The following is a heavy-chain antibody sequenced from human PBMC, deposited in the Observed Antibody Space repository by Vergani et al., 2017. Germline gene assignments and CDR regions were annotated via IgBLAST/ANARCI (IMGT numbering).Heavy chain of an antibody. CDR3: ARLEIAVAGPNWFDP. V-gene: IGHV5-51*01. CDR2: IYPGDSDT. J-gene: IGHJ5*02. CDR1: GYSFTSYW. Sequence: EVQLVQSGAEVKTPGESLKISCKGSGYSFTSYWIGWVRQMPGKGLVWMGIIYPGDSDTRYSPSFQGQVTNSADKSISTAYLQWSSLKASDTAMYYGARLEIAVAGPNWFDPGGQGTLVTVSS. D-gene: IGHD6-19*01.